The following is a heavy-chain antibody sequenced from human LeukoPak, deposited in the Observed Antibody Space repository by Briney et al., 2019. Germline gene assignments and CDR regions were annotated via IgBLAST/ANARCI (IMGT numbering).Heavy chain of an antibody. Sequence: PSETLSLTCADYGGSFSGYYWSWIRQPPGKGLEWIGEISHSGSTNYNPSLKSRVTISVDTSKNQFSLKLSSVTAADTAIYYLVRVGAPAGYTIEYFQHWGQGTLVTVSS. V-gene: IGHV4-34*01. CDR1: GGSFSGYY. D-gene: IGHD6-13*01. CDR2: ISHSGST. J-gene: IGHJ1*01. CDR3: VRVGAPAGYTIEYFQH.